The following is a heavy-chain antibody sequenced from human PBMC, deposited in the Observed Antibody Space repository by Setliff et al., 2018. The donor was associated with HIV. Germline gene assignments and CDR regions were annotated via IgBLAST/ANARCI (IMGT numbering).Heavy chain of an antibody. J-gene: IGHJ4*02. D-gene: IGHD3-10*01. V-gene: IGHV1-18*01. CDR3: ARRGNYYGSAFDY. CDR1: GYSFINYG. Sequence: GASVKVSCKASGYSFINYGISWVRQAPGQGLEWMGWINPYTGRTNFAENLQGRVTLTTDTSTSTAYMDLRSLKSDDTAVFYCARRGNYYGSAFDYWGQGTLVTVSS. CDR2: INPYTGRT.